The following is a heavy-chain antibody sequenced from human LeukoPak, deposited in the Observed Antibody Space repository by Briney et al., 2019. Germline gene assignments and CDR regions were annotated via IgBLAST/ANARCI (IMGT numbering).Heavy chain of an antibody. CDR3: ARGRGWNYVHYYYYMDA. J-gene: IGHJ6*03. CDR1: GGSISSSSYY. Sequence: SETLSLTCTVSGGSISSSSYYWGWIRQPPGKGLEWIGSIYYSGSTYYNPSLKSRVTISVDTSKNQFSLKLSSVTAADTAVYYCARGRGWNYVHYYYYMDAWGKGTTVTVSS. V-gene: IGHV4-39*01. CDR2: IYYSGST. D-gene: IGHD1-7*01.